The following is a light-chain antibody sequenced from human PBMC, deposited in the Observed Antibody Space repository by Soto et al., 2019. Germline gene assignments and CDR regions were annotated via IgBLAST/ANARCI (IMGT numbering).Light chain of an antibody. CDR3: QQYGSSPFT. Sequence: LTQSPVPLSLSPGERATLSCRASQSVSSSYLAWYQQKPGQAPRLLIYGASSRATGIPDRFSGSGSGTDFTLTISRLEPEDFAVYYCQQYGSSPFTFGPGTKVDIK. CDR2: GAS. J-gene: IGKJ3*01. V-gene: IGKV3-20*01. CDR1: QSVSSSY.